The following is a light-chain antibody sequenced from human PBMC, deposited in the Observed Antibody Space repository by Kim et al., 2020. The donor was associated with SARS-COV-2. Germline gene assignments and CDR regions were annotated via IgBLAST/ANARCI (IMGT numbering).Light chain of an antibody. CDR3: QQYYSTPPS. J-gene: IGKJ2*03. CDR1: QAVLYNSNNKSY. Sequence: RATLNCKSSQAVLYNSNNKSYLAWYQQKPGQAPKLLIYCASIRESGVSDRVSGSGSETDFTLTISSLQAEDVAVYYCQQYYSTPPSFGQGTKLEIK. CDR2: CAS. V-gene: IGKV4-1*01.